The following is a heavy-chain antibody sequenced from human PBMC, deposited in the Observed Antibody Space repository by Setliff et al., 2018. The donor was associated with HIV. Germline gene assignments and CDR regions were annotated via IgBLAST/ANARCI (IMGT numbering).Heavy chain of an antibody. D-gene: IGHD5-18*01. Sequence: PSETLSLTCTVSGGSIISEISWWAWIRQPAGKGPEWLGQIYMRGGPDYNPSLEGRVTISLDTSKNQFSLKLTSVTAADTAVYYCAIDHVTNIAESGYGYTRIDPWGPGISVTVSS. CDR3: AIDHVTNIAESGYGYTRIDP. J-gene: IGHJ5*02. V-gene: IGHV4-61*09. CDR1: GGSIISEISW. CDR2: IYMRGGP.